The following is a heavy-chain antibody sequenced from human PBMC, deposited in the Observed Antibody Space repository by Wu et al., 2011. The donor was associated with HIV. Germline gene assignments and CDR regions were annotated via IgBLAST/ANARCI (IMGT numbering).Heavy chain of an antibody. CDR2: IIPIFGTT. V-gene: IGHV1-69*01. J-gene: IGHJ3*02. Sequence: QVQLVQSGAEVKKPGASVKVSCKASGYIFTSYGINWVRQAPGQGLEWMGGIIPIFGTTKYAQKFQGRVTITTDESTNTGYMELSSLRSEDTAVYYCARAILKGEMATQTTEAFDIWGQGTNGHRLF. CDR1: GYIFTSYG. D-gene: IGHD5-24*01. CDR3: ARAILKGEMATQTTEAFDI.